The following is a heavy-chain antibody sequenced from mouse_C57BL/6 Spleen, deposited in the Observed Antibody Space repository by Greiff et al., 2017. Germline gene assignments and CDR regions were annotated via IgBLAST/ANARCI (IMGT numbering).Heavy chain of an antibody. J-gene: IGHJ2*01. V-gene: IGHV14-3*01. D-gene: IGHD2-4*01. CDR2: LDPATGNT. CDR1: GFNIKHTY. CDR3: AVYDYPNYFDY. Sequence: VQLQQSVAELVRPGASVKLSCTASGFNIKHTYMHWVKQRPEQGLEWIGRLDPATGNTQYAPTFQGKATITANTASNTAYLQLISLTSEDTVIYYCAVYDYPNYFDYWGQGTTLTGSS.